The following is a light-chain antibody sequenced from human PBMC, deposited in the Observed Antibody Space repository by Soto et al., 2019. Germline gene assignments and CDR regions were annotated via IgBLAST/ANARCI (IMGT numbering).Light chain of an antibody. J-gene: IGLJ1*01. CDR3: CSYAGSYTLYV. CDR2: DVS. CDR1: SSDVGGYNY. Sequence: QSALTQPRSVSGSPGQSVTISCTGTSSDVGGYNYVSWYQQHPGKAPKLMIYDVSKRPSGVPDRFSGSKSGNTASLTISGLHPEDEADYYCCSYAGSYTLYVFATGTKLTVL. V-gene: IGLV2-11*01.